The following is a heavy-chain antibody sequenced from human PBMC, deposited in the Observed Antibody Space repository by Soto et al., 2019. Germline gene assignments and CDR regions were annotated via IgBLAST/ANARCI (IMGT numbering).Heavy chain of an antibody. V-gene: IGHV1-69*13. D-gene: IGHD3-22*01. CDR3: ARGGSGYTWFNEF. J-gene: IGHJ4*02. CDR2: IIPVFQTA. CDR1: GGLFSSYP. Sequence: GASVKVSCKASGGLFSSYPISWVRQVPGQGLEWMGGIIPVFQTAYCTQRFQGRVTITADESTNTAYMELSSLRSEDTAIYYCARGGSGYTWFNEFWGQGTLVTVSS.